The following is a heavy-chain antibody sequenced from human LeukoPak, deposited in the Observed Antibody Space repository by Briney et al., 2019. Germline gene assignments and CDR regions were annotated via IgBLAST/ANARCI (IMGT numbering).Heavy chain of an antibody. D-gene: IGHD1-1*01. CDR1: GFTFSSHS. V-gene: IGHV3-21*01. CDR2: ISSSSSYI. J-gene: IGHJ4*02. CDR3: ARCTTGKTFGSLREIKKSREIDY. Sequence: GGSLRLSCAASGFTFSSHSMNWVRQAPGKGLEWVSSISSSSSYINYADSVRGRFTISRDNAKNSLFLQMDSLRGEDTAVYYCARCTTGKTFGSLREIKKSREIDYWGQGTLVTVSS.